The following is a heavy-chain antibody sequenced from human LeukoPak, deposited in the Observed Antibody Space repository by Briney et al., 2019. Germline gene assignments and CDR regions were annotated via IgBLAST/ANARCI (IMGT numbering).Heavy chain of an antibody. D-gene: IGHD3-10*01. J-gene: IGHJ4*02. V-gene: IGHV5-51*01. Sequence: GESLKISCKGSGYSFTSYWIGWVRQMPGKGLEWTGIIYPGDSDTRYSPSFQGQVTISADKSISTAYLQWSSLKASDTAMYYCARLGRLLWFGETEFDYWGQGTLVTVSS. CDR2: IYPGDSDT. CDR1: GYSFTSYW. CDR3: ARLGRLLWFGETEFDY.